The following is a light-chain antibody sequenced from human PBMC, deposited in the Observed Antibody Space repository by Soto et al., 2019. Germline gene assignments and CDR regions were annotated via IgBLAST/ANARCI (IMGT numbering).Light chain of an antibody. V-gene: IGLV1-40*01. J-gene: IGLJ3*02. CDR3: QSYDSSLSGSV. CDR1: SSNIGAGYD. Sequence: QSVLTQPPSVSGAPGQRVTISCTGSSSNIGAGYDVHWYQQLPGTAPKLRSYGNSNRPSGVPDRFSGSKSGTSASLAITGLQAEDEADYYCQSYDSSLSGSVLGGGTKLTVL. CDR2: GNS.